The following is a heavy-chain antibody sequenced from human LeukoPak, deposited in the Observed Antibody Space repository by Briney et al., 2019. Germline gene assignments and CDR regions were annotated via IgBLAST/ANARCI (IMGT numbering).Heavy chain of an antibody. D-gene: IGHD3-10*01. CDR1: GGSISSYY. V-gene: IGHV4-59*01. Sequence: SETLSLTCTVSGGSISSYYWSWIRQPPGKGLEWIGEIYYSGSTNYNPSLKSRVTISVDTSKNQFSLKLSSVTAADTAVYYCARRWFGEGAGAFDIWGQGTMVTVSS. CDR3: ARRWFGEGAGAFDI. J-gene: IGHJ3*02. CDR2: IYYSGST.